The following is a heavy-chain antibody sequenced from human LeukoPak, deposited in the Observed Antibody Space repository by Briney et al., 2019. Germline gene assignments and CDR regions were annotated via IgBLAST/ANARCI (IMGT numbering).Heavy chain of an antibody. CDR1: GFTFSNVW. CDR3: TTDLPP. CDR2: IRSKINGGTT. J-gene: IGHJ5*02. Sequence: KSGGSLRLSCVASGFTFSNVWMAWVRQAPGKGLEWVGRIRSKINGGTTDYAAPVRGRITISRDDSKRTLYLQMNSLKTEDTAVYYCTTDLPPWGQGTLVTVSS. V-gene: IGHV3-15*01.